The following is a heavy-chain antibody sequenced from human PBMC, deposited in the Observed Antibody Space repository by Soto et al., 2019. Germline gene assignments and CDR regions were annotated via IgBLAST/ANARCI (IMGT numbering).Heavy chain of an antibody. CDR1: GGSISSSCYY. CDR2: IYYTGTT. CDR3: ARYYDSSDRPYFHH. Sequence: SETLSLTCTGSGGSISSSCYYWGWIRQPPGKGLEWVGTIYYTGTTYYNPSLKTRLTISVDTSKNQFSLKLSSVTAADTAVYFCARYYDSSDRPYFHHLGQGMLVTVSS. J-gene: IGHJ1*01. V-gene: IGHV4-39*01. D-gene: IGHD3-22*01.